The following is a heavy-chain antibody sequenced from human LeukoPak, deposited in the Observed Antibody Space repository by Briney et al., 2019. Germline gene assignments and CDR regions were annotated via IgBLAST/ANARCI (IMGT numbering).Heavy chain of an antibody. D-gene: IGHD6-19*01. CDR2: INPNSGGT. V-gene: IGHV1-2*02. Sequence: ASVTVSCKASGYTFTGYYMHWVRQAPGQGLEWMGWINPNSGGTNYAQKFQGRVTMTRDTSISTAYMELSRLRSDDTAVYYCARSSGWYGYFDYWGQGTLVTVSS. J-gene: IGHJ4*02. CDR3: ARSSGWYGYFDY. CDR1: GYTFTGYY.